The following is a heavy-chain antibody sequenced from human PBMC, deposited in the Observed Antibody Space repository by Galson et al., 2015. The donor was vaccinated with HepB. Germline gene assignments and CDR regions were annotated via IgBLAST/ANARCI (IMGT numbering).Heavy chain of an antibody. CDR3: ARDNEFTAYGDYEAGRFDP. Sequence: SLRLSCAASGFTFSSYAMHWVRQAPGKGLEWVAVISYDGSNKYYADSVKGRFTISRDNSKNTLYLQMNSLRAEDTAVYYCARDNEFTAYGDYEAGRFDPWGQGTLVTVSS. CDR1: GFTFSSYA. CDR2: ISYDGSNK. V-gene: IGHV3-30*04. D-gene: IGHD4-17*01. J-gene: IGHJ5*02.